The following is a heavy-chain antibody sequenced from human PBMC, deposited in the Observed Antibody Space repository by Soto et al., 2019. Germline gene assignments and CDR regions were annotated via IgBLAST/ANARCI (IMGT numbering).Heavy chain of an antibody. CDR2: ISTSGST. D-gene: IGHD6-19*01. J-gene: IGHJ4*02. CDR1: GDSINSYY. Sequence: QVQLQESGPGLVKPSETLSLTCTVSGDSINSYYWSWIRQPAGKGLEWIGRISTSGSTKYNPSLKSRVTMPIDTSKHQFSLKLSSVTAADTAVYYCARVGVAGSLEYFDYWGQGSLVTVSS. CDR3: ARVGVAGSLEYFDY. V-gene: IGHV4-4*07.